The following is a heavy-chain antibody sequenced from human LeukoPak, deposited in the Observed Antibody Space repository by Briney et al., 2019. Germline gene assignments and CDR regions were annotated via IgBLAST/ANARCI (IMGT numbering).Heavy chain of an antibody. CDR2: IYYSGST. CDR1: GGSISSYY. V-gene: IGHV4-59*01. D-gene: IGHD6-19*01. Sequence: PSETLSLTCTVSGGSISSYYWSWIRQPLGKGLEWIGYIYYSGSTNYNPSLKSRVTISVDTSKNQFSLKLSSVTAADTAVYYCARSRYSSGWYYFDYWGQGTLVTVSS. J-gene: IGHJ4*02. CDR3: ARSRYSSGWYYFDY.